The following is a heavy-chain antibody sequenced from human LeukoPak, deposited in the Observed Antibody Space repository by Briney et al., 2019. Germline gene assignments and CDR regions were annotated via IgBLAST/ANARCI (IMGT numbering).Heavy chain of an antibody. J-gene: IGHJ4*02. V-gene: IGHV3-48*01. CDR1: GFTFSTYS. CDR2: ISSSSSTI. CDR3: AKGGKWDVTPFDY. Sequence: GGSLRLSCAASGFTFSTYSMNWVRQAPGKGLDWVSYISSSSSTIYYADSVKGRFTISRDSAKNSLYLQVNSLRAEDTAVYYCAKGGKWDVTPFDYWGQGTLVTVSS. D-gene: IGHD1-26*01.